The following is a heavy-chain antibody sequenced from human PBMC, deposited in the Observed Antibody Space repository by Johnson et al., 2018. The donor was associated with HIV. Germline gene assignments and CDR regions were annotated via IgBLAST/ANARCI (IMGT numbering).Heavy chain of an antibody. D-gene: IGHD1-1*01. CDR2: INWSGGST. CDR3: AREELEPDVFDI. Sequence: EVQLVESGGGLVQPGGSLRLSCAASGFSFSSYWMSWVRQAPGKGLEWVSGINWSGGSTGYGDSVKGRFTISRDSSKNTLYLEMNTLRAEDTAVYYCAREELEPDVFDIWGQGTMVTVSS. CDR1: GFSFSSYW. V-gene: IGHV3-23*04. J-gene: IGHJ3*02.